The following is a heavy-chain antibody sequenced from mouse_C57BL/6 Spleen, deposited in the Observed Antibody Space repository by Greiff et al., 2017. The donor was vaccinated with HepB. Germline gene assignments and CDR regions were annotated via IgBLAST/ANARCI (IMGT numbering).Heavy chain of an antibody. V-gene: IGHV5-4*01. CDR2: ISDGGSYT. J-gene: IGHJ3*01. Sequence: EVQLQESGGGLVKPGGSLKLSCAASGFTFSSYAMSWVRQTPEKRLEWVATISDGGSYTYYPDNVKGRFTISRDNAKNNLYLQMSHLKSEDTAMYYCAYPGFAYWGQGTLVTVSA. CDR3: AYPGFAY. CDR1: GFTFSSYA.